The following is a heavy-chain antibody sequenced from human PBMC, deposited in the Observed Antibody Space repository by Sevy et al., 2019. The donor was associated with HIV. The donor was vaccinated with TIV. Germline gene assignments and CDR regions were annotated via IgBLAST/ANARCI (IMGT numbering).Heavy chain of an antibody. CDR3: ARDRVTIFGVTIDYYFDY. J-gene: IGHJ4*02. D-gene: IGHD3-3*01. CDR1: GDSISNYY. Sequence: SETLSLTCTVSGDSISNYYWSWIRQPAGKGLEWIGRIYDSGSATYNPSLESRVTMSADTTKNQLSLKLNSETAADTAVYYCARDRVTIFGVTIDYYFDYWGQGTLVTVSS. CDR2: IYDSGSA. V-gene: IGHV4-4*07.